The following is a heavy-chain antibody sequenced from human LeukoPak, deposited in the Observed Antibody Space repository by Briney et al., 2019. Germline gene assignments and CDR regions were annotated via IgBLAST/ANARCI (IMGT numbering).Heavy chain of an antibody. CDR2: IYPGDSDT. Sequence: GESLKISCKGSGYSFTSYWIGWVRQMPGKGLEWMGIIYPGDSDTRYSPSFQGQVTISADKSISTAYLQWGSLKASDTAMYYCARQHIAVAGLFDYWGQGTLVTVSS. V-gene: IGHV5-51*01. CDR3: ARQHIAVAGLFDY. J-gene: IGHJ4*02. D-gene: IGHD6-19*01. CDR1: GYSFTSYW.